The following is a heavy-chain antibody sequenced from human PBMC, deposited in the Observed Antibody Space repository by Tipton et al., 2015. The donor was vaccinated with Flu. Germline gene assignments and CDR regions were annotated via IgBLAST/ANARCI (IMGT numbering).Heavy chain of an antibody. D-gene: IGHD6-13*01. V-gene: IGHV3-11*01. CDR3: ARELGTVAGYGMDV. Sequence: AVSGFILNDFYMNWIRQAPGKGLEWVSYISSRGDFIFYADSVKGRFTISRDKAKNSLYLQMNSLRAEDTAVYYCARELGTVAGYGMDVWGQGTTVTVSS. CDR1: GFILNDFY. J-gene: IGHJ6*02. CDR2: ISSRGDFI.